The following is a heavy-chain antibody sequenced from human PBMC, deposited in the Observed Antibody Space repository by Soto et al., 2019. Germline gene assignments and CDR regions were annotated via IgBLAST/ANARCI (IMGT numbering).Heavy chain of an antibody. Sequence: QVQLVESGGGVVQPGRSLRLSCAASGFTFSSYGMHWVRQAPGKGLEWVAVISYDGSNKYYADSVKGRFTISRDNSKNTLYLQMNSLRAEDTAVYYCAKDLYRGAAAGGGDYWGQGTLVTVSS. CDR2: ISYDGSNK. V-gene: IGHV3-30*18. CDR3: AKDLYRGAAAGGGDY. J-gene: IGHJ4*02. D-gene: IGHD6-25*01. CDR1: GFTFSSYG.